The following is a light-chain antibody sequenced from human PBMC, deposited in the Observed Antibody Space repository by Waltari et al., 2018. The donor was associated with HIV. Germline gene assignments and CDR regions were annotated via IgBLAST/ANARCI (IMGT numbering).Light chain of an antibody. CDR3: QSYDSSLSGLL. CDR1: SSNIGAGFD. Sequence: QSVLTQPPSVSGAPGQRVTISCTGSSSNIGAGFDVHWYQQLPGTAPKLHLYGNTNRPSGVPDRFSGSKSGTSASLAITGLQAEDEADYYCQSYDSSLSGLLFGGGTKLTVL. J-gene: IGLJ2*01. V-gene: IGLV1-40*01. CDR2: GNT.